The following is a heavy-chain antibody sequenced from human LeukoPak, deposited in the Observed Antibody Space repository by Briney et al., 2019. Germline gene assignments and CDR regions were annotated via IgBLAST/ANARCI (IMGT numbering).Heavy chain of an antibody. J-gene: IGHJ4*02. D-gene: IGHD2-8*02. CDR2: IRGSGGST. V-gene: IGHV3-23*01. Sequence: GGSLRLSCAASGFTVSSNYMSWVRQAPGKGLEWVSAIRGSGGSTYYADSVKGRFTISRDNSKNTLYLQMNSLRAEDTAIYYCATYRQVLLPFESWGQGTLVTVSS. CDR3: ATYRQVLLPFES. CDR1: GFTVSSNY.